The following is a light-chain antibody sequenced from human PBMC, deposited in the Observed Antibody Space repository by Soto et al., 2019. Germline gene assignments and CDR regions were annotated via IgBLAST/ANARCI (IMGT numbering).Light chain of an antibody. V-gene: IGLV2-14*01. J-gene: IGLJ1*01. CDR1: IXDVGIYNY. CDR2: DVS. Sequence: QSALTQPASVSGSPGQSITISCTGAIXDVGIYNYVSWYQQHPGKAPKLIIYDVSNRPSGVSNRFSGSKSGNTASLTISGLQAEDEADYYCSSYKSSRTLYVFGTGTKAPS. CDR3: SSYKSSRTLYV.